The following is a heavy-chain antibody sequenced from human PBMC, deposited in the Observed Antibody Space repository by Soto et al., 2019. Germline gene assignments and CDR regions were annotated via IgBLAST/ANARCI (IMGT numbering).Heavy chain of an antibody. CDR3: ARESRAYSSRYNWFDP. CDR2: VSGSSSYI. CDR1: GFTFSDDS. V-gene: IGHV3-21*01. J-gene: IGHJ5*02. D-gene: IGHD6-13*01. Sequence: GGSLRLSCAASGFTFSDDSMNWVRQAPGKGLEWVSSVSGSSSYIYYADSVKGRFTISRDNAKNSLYLQMNSLRAEDTAVYYCARESRAYSSRYNWFDPWGQGTLVTVSS.